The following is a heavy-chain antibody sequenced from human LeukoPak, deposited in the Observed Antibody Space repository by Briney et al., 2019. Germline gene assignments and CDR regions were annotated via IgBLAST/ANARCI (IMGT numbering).Heavy chain of an antibody. CDR3: ARANQQLDAFDI. J-gene: IGHJ3*02. Sequence: SETLSLTCAVYGGSFSGYYWSWIRQPPGKGLEWIGEINHSGSTNYNPSLKSRVTISVDTSKNQFSLKLSSVTAADTAVYYCARANQQLDAFDIRGQGTMVTVSS. CDR1: GGSFSGYY. D-gene: IGHD6-13*01. CDR2: INHSGST. V-gene: IGHV4-34*01.